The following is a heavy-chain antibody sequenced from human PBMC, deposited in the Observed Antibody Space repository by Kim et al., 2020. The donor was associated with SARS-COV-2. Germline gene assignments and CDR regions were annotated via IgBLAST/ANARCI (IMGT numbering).Heavy chain of an antibody. CDR1: GYTFTSYD. J-gene: IGHJ6*02. CDR2: MNPNSGNT. V-gene: IGHV1-8*01. D-gene: IGHD2-2*01. Sequence: ASVKVSCKASGYTFTSYDINWVRQATGQGLEWMGWMNPNSGNTGYAQKFQGRVTMTRNTSISTAYMELSSLRSEDTAVYYCARGRYCSSTSCYQYYYYGMDVWGQGTTVTVSS. CDR3: ARGRYCSSTSCYQYYYYGMDV.